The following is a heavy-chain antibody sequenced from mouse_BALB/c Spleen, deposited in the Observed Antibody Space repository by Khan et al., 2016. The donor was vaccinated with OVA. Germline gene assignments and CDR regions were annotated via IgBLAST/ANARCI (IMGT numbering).Heavy chain of an antibody. CDR1: GFTFSTYG. CDR3: ARHWIGVMDY. CDR2: ISSGGTYT. Sequence: EVELVESGGDLVKLGGSLKLSCTASGFTFSTYGMSWVRQTPDKRLEWVATISSGGTYTYYPDSVMGRFTISRDNAKNTLYLQMSSLRSEDTAIYYCARHWIGVMDYWGQGTSVTVSS. V-gene: IGHV5-6*01. J-gene: IGHJ4*01. D-gene: IGHD2-14*01.